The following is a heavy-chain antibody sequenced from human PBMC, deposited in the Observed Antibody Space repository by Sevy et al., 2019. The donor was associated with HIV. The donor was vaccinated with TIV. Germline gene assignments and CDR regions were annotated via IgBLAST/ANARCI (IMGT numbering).Heavy chain of an antibody. V-gene: IGHV3-30-3*01. CDR2: ISYDGSNK. J-gene: IGHJ4*02. CDR3: SRVQSPLLRYFDWLASSLDY. D-gene: IGHD3-9*01. CDR1: GFTFSSYA. Sequence: GGSLRLSCAASGFTFSSYAMHWVRQAPGKGLEWVAVISYDGSNKYYADSVKGRFTISRDNTKNTQYLQMNSLRAEDTAVYYCSRVQSPLLRYFDWLASSLDYWGQGTLVTVSS.